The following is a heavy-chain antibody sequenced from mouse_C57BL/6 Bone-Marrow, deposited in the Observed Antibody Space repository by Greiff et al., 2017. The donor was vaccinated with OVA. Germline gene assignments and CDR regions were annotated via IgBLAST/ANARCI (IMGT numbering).Heavy chain of an antibody. J-gene: IGHJ2*01. V-gene: IGHV1-54*01. CDR2: INPGSGGT. Sequence: VQLQQSGAELVRPGTSVKVSCKASGYAFTNYLIEWVKQRPGQGLEWIGVINPGSGGTNYNEKFKGKATLTADKSSSTAHMQLSSLTSEDSAVYFCARNSGFDYWGQGTTLTVSS. CDR3: ARNSGFDY. D-gene: IGHD3-2*02. CDR1: GYAFTNYL.